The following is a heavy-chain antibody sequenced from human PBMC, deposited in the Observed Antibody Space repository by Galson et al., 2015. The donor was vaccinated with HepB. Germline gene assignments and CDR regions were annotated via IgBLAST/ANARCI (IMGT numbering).Heavy chain of an antibody. V-gene: IGHV4-39*01. CDR3: ARLPTGFPNWVDP. CDR1: SIRISSYS. Sequence: SIRISSYSWGWIRQSPEKGLEWIGTFHSNGNTYYNPSLNSRVTISMDASKTQFSLNLLSVTATDTAVYYCARLPTGFPNWVDPWGQGTLVTVSS. J-gene: IGHJ5*02. CDR2: FHSNGNT. D-gene: IGHD1-14*01.